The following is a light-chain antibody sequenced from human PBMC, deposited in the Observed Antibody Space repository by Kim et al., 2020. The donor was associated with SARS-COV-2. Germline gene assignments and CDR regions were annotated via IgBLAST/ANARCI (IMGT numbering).Light chain of an antibody. V-gene: IGLV3-1*01. CDR2: QDN. CDR1: KLGDKY. J-gene: IGLJ2*01. Sequence: VPPGQTASITCSGDKLGDKYTCWYQQKPGQSPVLVIYQDNKRPSGIPERFSGSNSGNTATLTISGTQAMDEADYFCQAWDSSTVVFGGGTKLTVL. CDR3: QAWDSSTVV.